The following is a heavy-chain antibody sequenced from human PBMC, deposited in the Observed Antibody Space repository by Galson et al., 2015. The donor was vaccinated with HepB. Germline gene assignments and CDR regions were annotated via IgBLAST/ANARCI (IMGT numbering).Heavy chain of an antibody. D-gene: IGHD6-13*01. J-gene: IGHJ4*02. CDR3: ANDFAPHIIAATGS. CDR1: GFTFDDYA. CDR2: ITWSGGSI. Sequence: SLRLSCAASGFTFDDYAIHWVRQRPGKGLEWVSGITWSGGSIGYADSVKGRFTISRDNANKSLYLQMNNLRSEDTALYYCANDFAPHIIAATGSWGQGILVTVSA. V-gene: IGHV3-9*01.